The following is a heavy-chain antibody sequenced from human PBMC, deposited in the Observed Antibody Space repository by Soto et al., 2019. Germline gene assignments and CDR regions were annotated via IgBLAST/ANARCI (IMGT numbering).Heavy chain of an antibody. V-gene: IGHV3-72*01. CDR3: ARGSYDFWSGYYTG. Sequence: GGSLRLSCAASGFTFSDHYMDWVRQAPGKGLEWVGRTRNKANSYTTEYAASVKGRFTISRDDSKNSLYLQMNSLKTEDTAVYYCARGSYDFWSGYYTGWGQGTLVTVSS. CDR2: TRNKANSYTT. J-gene: IGHJ4*02. D-gene: IGHD3-3*01. CDR1: GFTFSDHY.